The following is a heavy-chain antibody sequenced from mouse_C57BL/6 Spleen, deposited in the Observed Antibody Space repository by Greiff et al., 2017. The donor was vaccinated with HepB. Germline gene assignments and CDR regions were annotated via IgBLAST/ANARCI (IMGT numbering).Heavy chain of an antibody. CDR2: IDPETGGT. CDR3: TRWTS. J-gene: IGHJ2*01. CDR1: GYTFTDYE. D-gene: IGHD2-13*01. Sequence: ESGAELVRPGASVTLSCKASGYTFTDYEMHWVKQTPVHGLEWIGAIDPETGGTAYNQKFKGKAILTADKSSSTAYMELRSLTSEDSAVYYCTRWTSWGQGTTLTVSS. V-gene: IGHV1-15*01.